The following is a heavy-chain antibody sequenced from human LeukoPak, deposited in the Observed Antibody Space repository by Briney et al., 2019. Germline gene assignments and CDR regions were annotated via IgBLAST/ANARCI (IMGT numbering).Heavy chain of an antibody. J-gene: IGHJ6*02. CDR3: AKDGGGSSPARGMDV. Sequence: PGRSLSLSCAASGFTFSSYGMHWVRQAPGKGLEWVAVISYDGSNKYYADSVKGRFTISRDNSKNTLYLQMNSLRAEDTAVYYCAKDGGGSSPARGMDVWGQGTTVTVSS. CDR1: GFTFSSYG. V-gene: IGHV3-30*18. CDR2: ISYDGSNK. D-gene: IGHD3-16*01.